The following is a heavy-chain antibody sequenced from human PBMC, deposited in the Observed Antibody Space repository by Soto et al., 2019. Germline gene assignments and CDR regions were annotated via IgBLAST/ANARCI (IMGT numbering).Heavy chain of an antibody. CDR1: GYTFTSYG. CDR2: ISAYNGNT. D-gene: IGHD3-22*01. V-gene: IGHV1-18*04. Sequence: KVSCKASGYTFTSYGISWVRQAPGQGLEWMGWISAYNGNTNYAQKLQGRVTMTTDTSTSTAYMELRSLRSDDTAVYYCASPNYYDSSGRGAFDIWGQGTMVTVS. CDR3: ASPNYYDSSGRGAFDI. J-gene: IGHJ3*02.